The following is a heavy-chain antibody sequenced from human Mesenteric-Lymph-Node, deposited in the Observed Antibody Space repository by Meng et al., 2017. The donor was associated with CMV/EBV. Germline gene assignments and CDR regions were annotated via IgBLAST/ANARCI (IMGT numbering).Heavy chain of an antibody. CDR2: INTNTGNP. J-gene: IGHJ4*02. V-gene: IGHV7-4-1*02. Sequence: TFTSYAIHWVRQAPGQGLEWMGWINTNTGNPTYAQGFTGRFVFSLDTSVSTAYLQISSLKAEDTAVYYCARERDKYYDILTGYYQFDYWGQGNLVTVSS. D-gene: IGHD3-9*01. CDR3: ARERDKYYDILTGYYQFDY. CDR1: TFTSYA.